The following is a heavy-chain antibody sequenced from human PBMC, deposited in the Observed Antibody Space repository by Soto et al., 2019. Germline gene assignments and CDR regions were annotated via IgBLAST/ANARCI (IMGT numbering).Heavy chain of an antibody. D-gene: IGHD4-17*01. J-gene: IGHJ2*01. CDR3: AKPSGIHSPVTTYWSFDL. V-gene: IGHV3-23*01. CDR1: GFTFSSYA. CDR2: IRYSGDTT. Sequence: EVQLLESGGGLVQPGGSLRLSCAASGFTFSSYAMSWVRQAPGKGLEWVSAIRYSGDTTYYTDSVKGRFTISRDNSQNTLYLQMNSLRAEDTAVYYCAKPSGIHSPVTTYWSFDLWGRGTLVTVSS.